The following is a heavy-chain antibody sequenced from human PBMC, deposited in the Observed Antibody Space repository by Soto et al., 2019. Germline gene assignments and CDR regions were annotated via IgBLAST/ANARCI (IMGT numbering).Heavy chain of an antibody. Sequence: QVQLVQSGAEVKKPGSSVKVSCKASGGTFSSYAISWVRQAPGQGLEWMGGIIPIFGTANYAQKFQGRVTXXAXEXXSTAYMELSSLRSEDTAVYYCANSRAAAGKDAFDIWGQGTMVTVSS. CDR2: IIPIFGTA. V-gene: IGHV1-69*12. D-gene: IGHD6-13*01. J-gene: IGHJ3*02. CDR1: GGTFSSYA. CDR3: ANSRAAAGKDAFDI.